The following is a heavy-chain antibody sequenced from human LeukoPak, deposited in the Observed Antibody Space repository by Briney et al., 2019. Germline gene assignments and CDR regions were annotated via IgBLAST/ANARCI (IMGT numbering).Heavy chain of an antibody. V-gene: IGHV4-30-2*01. CDR1: GGSISSGGYS. CDR3: AGVPLLYYYYGMDV. J-gene: IGHJ6*02. CDR2: IYHSGST. D-gene: IGHD2-15*01. Sequence: PSQTLSLTCAVSGGSISSGGYSWSWIRQPPGKGLEWIGYIYHSGSTYYNPSLKSRVTISVDRSKNQFSLKLSSVTAADTAVYYCAGVPLLYYYYGMDVWGQGSTATVPS.